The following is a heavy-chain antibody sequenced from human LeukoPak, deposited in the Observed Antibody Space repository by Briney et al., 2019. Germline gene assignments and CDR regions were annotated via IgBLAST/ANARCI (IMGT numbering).Heavy chain of an antibody. Sequence: ASVKVSCTASGGTFSSYAISWVRQAPGQGLEWMGGIIPIFGTANYAQKFQGRVTITTDESTSTAYMELSSLRSEDTAVYYCARSVPEMATIHYYYYMDVWGKGTTVTVSS. D-gene: IGHD5-24*01. CDR1: GGTFSSYA. CDR3: ARSVPEMATIHYYYYMDV. V-gene: IGHV1-69*05. CDR2: IIPIFGTA. J-gene: IGHJ6*03.